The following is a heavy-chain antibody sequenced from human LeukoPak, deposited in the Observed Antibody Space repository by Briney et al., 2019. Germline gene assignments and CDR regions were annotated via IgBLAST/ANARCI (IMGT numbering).Heavy chain of an antibody. CDR1: GFTFSSYA. Sequence: QPGRSLRLSCAASGFTFSSYATHWVRQAPGKGLEWVAVISYDGSNKYYADSVKGRFTIPRDNSKNTLYPQMNSLRAEDTAVYYCARDPRAIAAAGNGIFDYWGQGNLVTVSS. V-gene: IGHV3-30-3*01. D-gene: IGHD6-13*01. CDR3: ARDPRAIAAAGNGIFDY. CDR2: ISYDGSNK. J-gene: IGHJ4*02.